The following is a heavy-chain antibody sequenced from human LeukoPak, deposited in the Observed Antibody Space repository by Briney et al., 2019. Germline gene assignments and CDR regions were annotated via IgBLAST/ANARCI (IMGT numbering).Heavy chain of an antibody. CDR3: AKETGRWELE. CDR2: ISNDGSNK. J-gene: IGHJ4*02. Sequence: GGSLRLSRAASGFTFSSYGIHWVRQAPGKGLEWVAVISNDGSNKYYADSVKGRFTISRDNSKNTLYLQMNSLRAEDTAVYYCAKETGRWELEWGQGTLVTVSS. D-gene: IGHD1-26*01. CDR1: GFTFSSYG. V-gene: IGHV3-30*18.